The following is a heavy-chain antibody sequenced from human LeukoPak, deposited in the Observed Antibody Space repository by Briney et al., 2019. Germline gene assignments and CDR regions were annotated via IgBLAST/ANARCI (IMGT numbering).Heavy chain of an antibody. CDR2: ISGSGGST. J-gene: IGHJ4*02. D-gene: IGHD6-19*01. CDR3: ANQQWLVRYFDY. V-gene: IGHV3-23*01. Sequence: GGSLRLSCAASGFTFSSYAMSWVRQAPGKGLEWVSAISGSGGSTYYADSVKGRFTISRDNSKSTLYLQMNSLRAEDTAVYYCANQQWLVRYFDYWGQGTLVTVSS. CDR1: GFTFSSYA.